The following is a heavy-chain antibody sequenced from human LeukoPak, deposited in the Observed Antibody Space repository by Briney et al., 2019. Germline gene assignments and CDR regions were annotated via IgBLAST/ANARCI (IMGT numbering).Heavy chain of an antibody. Sequence: GASVKVSCKASGYTFTSYGISWVRQAPGQGLERMGWISAYNGNTNYAQKLQGRVTMTTDTSTSTAYMELRSLRSDDTAVYYCARQGPYSSSWYYYYYYMDVWGKGTTVTVSS. CDR1: GYTFTSYG. J-gene: IGHJ6*03. D-gene: IGHD6-13*01. CDR3: ARQGPYSSSWYYYYYYMDV. CDR2: ISAYNGNT. V-gene: IGHV1-18*01.